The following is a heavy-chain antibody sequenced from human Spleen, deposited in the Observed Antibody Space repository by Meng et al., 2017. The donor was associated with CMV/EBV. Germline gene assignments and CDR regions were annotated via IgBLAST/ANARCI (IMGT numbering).Heavy chain of an antibody. Sequence: GESLKISCATSGFTFRDTAMHWVRQAPGKGLEWVSSISSSRSYIYYSDSVKGRFTISRDNAKNSLYLQMSSLRAEDTAVYYCARERLYQPLWGDALDIWGQGTMVTVSS. CDR3: ARERLYQPLWGDALDI. D-gene: IGHD2-2*01. CDR1: GFTFRDTA. CDR2: ISSSRSYI. V-gene: IGHV3-21*01. J-gene: IGHJ3*02.